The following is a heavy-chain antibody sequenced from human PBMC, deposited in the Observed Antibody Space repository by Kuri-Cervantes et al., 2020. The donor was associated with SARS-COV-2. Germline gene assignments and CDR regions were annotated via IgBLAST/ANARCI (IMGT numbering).Heavy chain of an antibody. V-gene: IGHV4-4*07. CDR3: ARGAEGSPFDY. CDR2: IYTSGST. D-gene: IGHD6-13*01. CDR1: GGSISSYY. J-gene: IGHJ4*02. Sequence: ESLKISCTVSGGSISSYYWSGIRQPAGKGLEWIGRIYTSGSTNYNPSLKSRVTMSVDTSKNQFSLKLSSVTAADTDVYYCARGAEGSPFDYWGQGTLVTVSS.